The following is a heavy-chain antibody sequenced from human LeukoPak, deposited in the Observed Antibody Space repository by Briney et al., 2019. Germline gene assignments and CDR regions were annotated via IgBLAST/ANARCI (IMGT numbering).Heavy chain of an antibody. CDR3: ATARGCSNGVCSCIGLDY. V-gene: IGHV4-61*02. CDR1: GGSISSGSYY. Sequence: SETLSLTCTVSGGSISSGSYYWIWIRQPAGKGLEWIGRVPTTGSSNYNPSLKSRVTISIDTSKNQFSLRLSSVTAADTAVYYSATARGCSNGVCSCIGLDYWGQGTLDSVSS. J-gene: IGHJ4*02. D-gene: IGHD2-8*01. CDR2: VPTTGSS.